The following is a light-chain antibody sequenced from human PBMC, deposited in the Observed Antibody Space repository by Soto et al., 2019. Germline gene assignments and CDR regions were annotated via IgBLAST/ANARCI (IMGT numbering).Light chain of an antibody. V-gene: IGLV2-8*01. CDR3: SSYAGPHVV. J-gene: IGLJ2*01. CDR2: EVS. Sequence: QSALTQPPSASGSPGQSVTISCTGTSSGVGGYNYVSWYQQHPGKAPKLMIYEVSKRPSGVPDRFSGSKSGNTASLTVSGLQAEDEADYYCSSYAGPHVVFGGGTKLTVL. CDR1: SSGVGGYNY.